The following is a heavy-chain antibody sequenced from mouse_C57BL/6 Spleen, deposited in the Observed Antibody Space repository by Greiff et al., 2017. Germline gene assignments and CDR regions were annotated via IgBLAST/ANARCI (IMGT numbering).Heavy chain of an antibody. CDR1: GYTFTSYW. Sequence: VQLQQSGAELAKPGASVKLSCKASGYTFTSYWMHWVKQRPGQGLEWIGYIDPSSGYTKYNQKFKDKATLTADKSSSTAYMQLSSLTYEDSADYYSARGNWESYFDYWGQGTTLTVSS. V-gene: IGHV1-7*01. CDR3: ARGNWESYFDY. J-gene: IGHJ2*01. D-gene: IGHD4-1*01. CDR2: IDPSSGYT.